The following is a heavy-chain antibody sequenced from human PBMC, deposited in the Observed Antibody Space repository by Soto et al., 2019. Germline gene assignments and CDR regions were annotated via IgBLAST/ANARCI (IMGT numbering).Heavy chain of an antibody. CDR2: IYYSGST. Sequence: PSETLSLTCTVSGGSISSYYWSWIRQPPGKGLEWIGYIYYSGSTNYNPSLKSRVTISVDTSKNQFSLKLSSVTAADTAVYYCARHARYGDYLDDYWGQGTLVTVSS. CDR1: GGSISSYY. V-gene: IGHV4-59*08. CDR3: ARHARYGDYLDDY. D-gene: IGHD4-17*01. J-gene: IGHJ4*02.